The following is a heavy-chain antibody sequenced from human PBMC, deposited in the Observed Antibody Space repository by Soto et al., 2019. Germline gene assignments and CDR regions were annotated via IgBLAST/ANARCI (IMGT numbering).Heavy chain of an antibody. CDR2: INSDGSST. J-gene: IGHJ3*02. CDR1: GFTFSSYW. V-gene: IGHV3-74*01. D-gene: IGHD2-15*01. CDR3: ARYCSGGSCYSGPLDDFDI. Sequence: EVQLVESGGGLVQPGGSLRLSCAASGFTFSSYWMHWVRQAPGKGLVWVSRINSDGSSTSYADSVKGRFTISRDNAXTXRFXQMNSLRAEDTAVYYCARYCSGGSCYSGPLDDFDIWGQGTMVTVSS.